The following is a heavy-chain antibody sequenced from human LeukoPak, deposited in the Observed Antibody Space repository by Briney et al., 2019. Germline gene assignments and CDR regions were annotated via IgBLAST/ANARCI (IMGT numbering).Heavy chain of an antibody. V-gene: IGHV3-9*01. Sequence: GGSLRLSCAASGSTFDDYAMHWVRQAPGKGLEWVSGISWNSGSIGYADSVKGRFTISRDNAKNSLYLQMNSLRAEDTALYYCAKDLSGWYYYYYGMDVWGQGTTVTVSS. CDR1: GSTFDDYA. J-gene: IGHJ6*02. CDR3: AKDLSGWYYYYYGMDV. D-gene: IGHD6-19*01. CDR2: ISWNSGSI.